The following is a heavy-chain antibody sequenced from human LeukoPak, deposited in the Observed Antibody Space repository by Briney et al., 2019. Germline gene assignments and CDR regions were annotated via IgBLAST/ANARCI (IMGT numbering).Heavy chain of an antibody. D-gene: IGHD2-15*01. CDR2: IYSGGST. CDR1: GFTVPSHY. V-gene: IGHV3-66*01. Sequence: GGSLRLSCVASGFTVPSHYMRWVRQAPGKGLEWVSVIYSGGSTYYADSVKGRFTISRDNSKNTVYLQMNSLRAEDTAVYYCTRVVVDAFDIWGQGTMVTVSS. CDR3: TRVVVDAFDI. J-gene: IGHJ3*02.